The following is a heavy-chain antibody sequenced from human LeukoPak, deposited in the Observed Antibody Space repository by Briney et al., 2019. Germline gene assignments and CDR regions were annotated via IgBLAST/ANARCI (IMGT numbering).Heavy chain of an antibody. Sequence: KPSETLSLTCTVSGGSICSYYWSWIRQPAGKGLDWIGRIFSSGSTNYNPSLKSRLTMSVDTSKNEISLNLTSVSAADTAVYYCARNAYDSGGRAFDIWGQGTMVTVSS. CDR3: ARNAYDSGGRAFDI. V-gene: IGHV4-4*07. CDR1: GGSICSYY. CDR2: IFSSGST. D-gene: IGHD3-22*01. J-gene: IGHJ3*02.